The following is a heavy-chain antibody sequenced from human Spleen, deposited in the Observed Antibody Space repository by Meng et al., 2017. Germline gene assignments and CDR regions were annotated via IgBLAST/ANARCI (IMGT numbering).Heavy chain of an antibody. CDR2: IETKYSSYAT. CDR3: TIYTSGHI. Sequence: GGSLRLSCAASGFTFSSYDMNWVRQTSEKGLEWIGRIETKYSSYATSYAASVRGRFTISRDDSINTAYLQMNSLKTEDTALYYCTIYTSGHIWGQGTMVTVSS. D-gene: IGHD6-19*01. J-gene: IGHJ3*02. V-gene: IGHV3-73*01. CDR1: GFTFSSYD.